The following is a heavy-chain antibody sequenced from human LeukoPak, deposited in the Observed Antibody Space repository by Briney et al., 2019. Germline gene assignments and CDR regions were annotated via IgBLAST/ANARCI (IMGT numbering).Heavy chain of an antibody. D-gene: IGHD3-10*01. J-gene: IGHJ4*02. CDR2: ISGSGGST. CDR3: AKSRTMVREKEWAY. V-gene: IGHV3-23*01. Sequence: GRSLRLSCAASGFTFSSYAMSWVRQAPGKGLEWVSAISGSGGSTYYADSVKGRFTISRDNSKNTLYLQMNSLRAEDTAVYYCAKSRTMVREKEWAYWGQGTLVTVSS. CDR1: GFTFSSYA.